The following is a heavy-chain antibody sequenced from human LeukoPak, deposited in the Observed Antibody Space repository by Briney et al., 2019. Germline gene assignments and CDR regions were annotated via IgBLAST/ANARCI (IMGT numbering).Heavy chain of an antibody. CDR2: ISGSGGST. CDR3: AKDPTPSLWFGEFHYFDY. CDR1: GFTFSSYA. Sequence: AGGSLRLSCAASGFTFSSYAMSWVRQAPGKGLEWVSAISGSGGSTYYADSVKGRFTISRDNSKNTLYLQMNSLRAEDTAVYYCAKDPTPSLWFGEFHYFDYWGQEPWSPSPQ. D-gene: IGHD3-10*01. V-gene: IGHV3-23*01. J-gene: IGHJ4*01.